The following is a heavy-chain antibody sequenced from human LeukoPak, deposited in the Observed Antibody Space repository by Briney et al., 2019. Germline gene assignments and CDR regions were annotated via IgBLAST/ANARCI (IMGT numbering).Heavy chain of an antibody. CDR2: MNPNSGRT. V-gene: IGHV1-8*01. CDR1: GYTLTSYD. CDR3: TRETSSRYFGY. J-gene: IGHJ4*02. Sequence: ASVKVSCKASGYTLTSYDINWVRQATGQGLEWMGWMNPNSGRTGYAQNFQGRITITRNTSISTAYMELSSLRSEDTAVYYCTRETSSRYFGYWGQGTLVTVSS.